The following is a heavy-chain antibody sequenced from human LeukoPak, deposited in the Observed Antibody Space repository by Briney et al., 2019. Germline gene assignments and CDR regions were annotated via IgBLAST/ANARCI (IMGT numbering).Heavy chain of an antibody. V-gene: IGHV1-18*01. Sequence: ASVKVSCKASGYTFTGYGISWVRQAPGQGLEWMGWISAYNGNTNYAQKLQGRVTMTTDTSTSTAYMELRSLRSDDTAVYYCAGDQSPYIVVVVAAPYFDYWGQGTLVTVSS. J-gene: IGHJ4*02. CDR2: ISAYNGNT. CDR3: AGDQSPYIVVVVAAPYFDY. CDR1: GYTFTGYG. D-gene: IGHD2-15*01.